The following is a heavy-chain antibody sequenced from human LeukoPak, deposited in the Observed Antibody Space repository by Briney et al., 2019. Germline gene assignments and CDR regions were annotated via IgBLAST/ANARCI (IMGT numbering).Heavy chain of an antibody. J-gene: IGHJ6*03. Sequence: GGSLRLSCGAYGTTFDRYSMDCVRHAPGKWLEWVSYMSSGSNTRLYAESVKVRFTISRENYNDSLFLKMNSMRAEDSAVYYCARERYLPSGGYYYMDVWGKGTTVTVSS. CDR3: ARERYLPSGGYYYMDV. CDR1: GTTFDRYS. CDR2: MSSGSNTR. V-gene: IGHV3-48*04. D-gene: IGHD5-12*01.